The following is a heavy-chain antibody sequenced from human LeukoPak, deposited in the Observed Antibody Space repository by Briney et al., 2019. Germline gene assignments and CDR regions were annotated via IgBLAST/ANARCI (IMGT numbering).Heavy chain of an antibody. J-gene: IGHJ5*02. V-gene: IGHV4-59*01. Sequence: SETLSLTCTVSGDSFSYFYWSWIRQSPGGGLEWIGYIYYSGDTAYNPSLRSRVTMSVDTSKNQFSLQLRSMTTADTAVYYCVRGPYGASISKWFDPWGQGTQVIVSP. D-gene: IGHD4/OR15-4a*01. CDR3: VRGPYGASISKWFDP. CDR1: GDSFSYFY. CDR2: IYYSGDT.